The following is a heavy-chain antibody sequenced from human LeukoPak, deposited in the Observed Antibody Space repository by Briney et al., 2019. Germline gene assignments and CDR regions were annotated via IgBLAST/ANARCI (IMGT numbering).Heavy chain of an antibody. D-gene: IGHD1-26*01. CDR3: AKDKVTSHSGSPGYFDL. CDR1: GFNFDDYA. CDR2: ISWNSGSI. Sequence: PGGSLRLSCAASGFNFDDYAMHWVRQAPGKGLEWVSGISWNSGSIGYADSVRGRFTISRDNANSSLYMQMNSLRPEDTALYFCAKDKVTSHSGSPGYFDLWGRGTLVTVSS. V-gene: IGHV3-9*01. J-gene: IGHJ2*01.